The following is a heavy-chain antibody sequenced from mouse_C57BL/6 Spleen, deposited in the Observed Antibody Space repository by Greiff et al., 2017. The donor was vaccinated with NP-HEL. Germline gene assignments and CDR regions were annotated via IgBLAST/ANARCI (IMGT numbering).Heavy chain of an antibody. D-gene: IGHD1-2*01. CDR3: ARCHYYGAYAMDY. J-gene: IGHJ4*01. Sequence: QVQLQQSGPELVKPGASVKISCKASGYAFSSSWMNWVKQRPGKGLEWIGRIYPGDGDTNYNGKFKGKVTLTADKSSSTAYMQLSSLTSEDSAVYFCARCHYYGAYAMDYWGQGTSVTVSS. V-gene: IGHV1-82*01. CDR2: IYPGDGDT. CDR1: GYAFSSSW.